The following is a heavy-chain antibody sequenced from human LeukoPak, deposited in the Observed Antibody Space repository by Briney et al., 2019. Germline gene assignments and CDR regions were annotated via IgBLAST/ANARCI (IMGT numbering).Heavy chain of an antibody. V-gene: IGHV4-59*01. Sequence: SETLSLTCTVSGGSISSYYWSWIRQPPGKGLEWIGYIYYSGSTNYNPSLKSRVTISVDTSKNQFSLKLSSVTAADTAVYYCARVGSITMIVGIDAFDIWGQGTMVTVSS. CDR1: GGSISSYY. D-gene: IGHD3-22*01. J-gene: IGHJ3*02. CDR2: IYYSGST. CDR3: ARVGSITMIVGIDAFDI.